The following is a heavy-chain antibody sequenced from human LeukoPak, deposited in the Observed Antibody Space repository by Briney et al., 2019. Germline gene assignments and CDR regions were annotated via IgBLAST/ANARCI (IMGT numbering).Heavy chain of an antibody. D-gene: IGHD6-19*01. V-gene: IGHV4-59*08. CDR3: ARRIAVAGHFDY. CDR2: IYYSGST. Sequence: SETLSLTCTVSGGSISSYYWSWIRQPPGKGLEWIGYIYYSGSTNYNPSLKSRVTISVDTSKNQFSLKLSSVTAADTAVYYCARRIAVAGHFDYWGQGTTVTVSS. CDR1: GGSISSYY. J-gene: IGHJ4*03.